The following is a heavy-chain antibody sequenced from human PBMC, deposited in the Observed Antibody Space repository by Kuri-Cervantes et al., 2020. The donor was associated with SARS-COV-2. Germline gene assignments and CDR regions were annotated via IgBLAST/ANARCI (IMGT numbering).Heavy chain of an antibody. CDR3: ARDGGSGWYVY. Sequence: GESLKISCAASGFTFSSYGMHWVRQAPGKGLEWVAVIWYDGSNKYYADSVKGRFTISRDNSKNTLCLQMNSLRAEDTAVYYCARDGGSGWYVYWGQGTLVTVSS. J-gene: IGHJ4*02. CDR1: GFTFSSYG. CDR2: IWYDGSNK. D-gene: IGHD6-19*01. V-gene: IGHV3-33*01.